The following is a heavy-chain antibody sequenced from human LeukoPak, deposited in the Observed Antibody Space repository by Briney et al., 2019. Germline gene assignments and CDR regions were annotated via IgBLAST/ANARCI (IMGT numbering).Heavy chain of an antibody. Sequence: GGSLRLSCAASGFTFSNAWMSWVRQAPGKGLEWVGRIKSKTDGGTTDYAAPVKGRFTISRDDSKNTLYLQMNSLKTEDTAVYYCTTELDYSFSFDIWGQGTMVTVSS. D-gene: IGHD2-21*01. CDR1: GFTFSNAW. V-gene: IGHV3-15*01. CDR2: IKSKTDGGTT. J-gene: IGHJ3*02. CDR3: TTELDYSFSFDI.